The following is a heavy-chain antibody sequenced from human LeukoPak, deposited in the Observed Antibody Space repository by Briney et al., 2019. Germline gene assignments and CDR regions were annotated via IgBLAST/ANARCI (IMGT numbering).Heavy chain of an antibody. CDR3: ANYDSSGYSSY. D-gene: IGHD3-22*01. CDR2: ISAYNGNT. CDR1: GYTFTSYG. V-gene: IGHV1-18*01. Sequence: ASVKVSCKASGYTFTSYGISWVRQAPGQGLEWMGWISAYNGNTNYAQKLQGRVTMTTDTSASTAYMELRSLRSDDTAVYYCANYDSSGYSSYWGQGTLVTVSS. J-gene: IGHJ4*02.